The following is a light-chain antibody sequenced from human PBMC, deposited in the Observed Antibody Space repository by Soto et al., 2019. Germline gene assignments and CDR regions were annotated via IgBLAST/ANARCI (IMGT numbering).Light chain of an antibody. Sequence: QSVLAKPPSVSGAPGQRVTISCTGSSSNIGAGYDVHWYQQLPGTAPKLLIYGNTNRPSWVPDRFSGSKSDTSASLAITGLQAEDEADYYCQSYDSSLTGLYVFGTGTQLTVL. V-gene: IGLV1-40*01. CDR3: QSYDSSLTGLYV. CDR2: GNT. J-gene: IGLJ1*01. CDR1: SSNIGAGYD.